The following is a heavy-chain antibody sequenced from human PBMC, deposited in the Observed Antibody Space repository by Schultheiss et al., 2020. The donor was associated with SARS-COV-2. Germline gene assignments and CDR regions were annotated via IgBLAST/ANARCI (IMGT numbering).Heavy chain of an antibody. CDR1: GFTFSSYS. CDR3: ARDVDYDFWSGYYKIYYYYMDV. J-gene: IGHJ6*03. V-gene: IGHV3-21*04. CDR2: ISSSSSYI. Sequence: GGSLRLSCAASGFTFSSYSMNWVRQAPGKGLEWVSSISSSSSYIYYADSVKGRFTISRDNSKNTLYLQMNSLRAEDTAVYYCARDVDYDFWSGYYKIYYYYMDVWGKGTTVTVSS. D-gene: IGHD3-3*01.